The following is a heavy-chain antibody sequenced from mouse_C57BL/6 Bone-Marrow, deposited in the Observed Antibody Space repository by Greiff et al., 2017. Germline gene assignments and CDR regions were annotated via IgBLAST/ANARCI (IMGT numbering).Heavy chain of an antibody. J-gene: IGHJ3*01. CDR2: IDPSDSYT. CDR1: GYTFTSYW. V-gene: IGHV1-59*01. Sequence: QVQLQQPGAELVRPGTSVKLSCKASGYTFTSYWMHWVKQRPGQGLEWIGVIDPSDSYTNYNQKFKGKATLTVDTSSSTASMQLSSLTSEYSAVYDCARGGDDGYWFADWGQGTLVTVSA. D-gene: IGHD2-3*01. CDR3: ARGGDDGYWFAD.